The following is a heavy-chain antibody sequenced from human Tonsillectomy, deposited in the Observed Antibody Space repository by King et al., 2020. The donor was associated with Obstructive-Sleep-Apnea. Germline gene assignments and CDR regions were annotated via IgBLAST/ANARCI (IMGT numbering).Heavy chain of an antibody. CDR1: GFSLSTTAMG. CDR2: IYWDDAK. D-gene: IGHD3-22*01. J-gene: IGHJ4*02. CDR3: APKRKGYYYDM. Sequence: FTLKESGPTLVKPTQTLTLTYTFSGFSLSTTAMGVGWIRQPPGKALEWLALIYWDDAKNYNPSLKSSLTITKDTSRNQVVLTMTNMDPVVKGTYYRAPKRKGYYYDMWGQGTLVTVSS. V-gene: IGHV2-5*02.